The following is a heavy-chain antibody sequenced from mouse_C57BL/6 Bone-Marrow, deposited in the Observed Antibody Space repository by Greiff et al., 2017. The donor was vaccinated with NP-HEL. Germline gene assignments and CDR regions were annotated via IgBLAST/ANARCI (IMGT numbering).Heavy chain of an antibody. CDR1: DSEVFPIAY. CDR2: ILPSIGRT. J-gene: IGHJ1*03. Sequence: QVQLQQSGSELRSPGSSVKLSCKDFDSEVFPIAYMSRVRQKPGHGFEWIGGILPSIGRTIYGEKFEDKATLDADTLSNTASLELNSLTSEDSAISYCARSYDGYSWYFDVWGTGTTVTVSS. V-gene: IGHV15-2*01. D-gene: IGHD2-3*01. CDR3: ARSYDGYSWYFDV.